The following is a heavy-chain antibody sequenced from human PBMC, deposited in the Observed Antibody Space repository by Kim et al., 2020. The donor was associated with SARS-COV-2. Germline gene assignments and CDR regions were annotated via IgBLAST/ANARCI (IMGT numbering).Heavy chain of an antibody. CDR3: AKMQYCALPDGCGFDP. V-gene: IGHV3-23*01. CDR2: IGGSGGTT. CDR1: GFTFSRYA. Sequence: GGSLRLSCAASGFTFSRYAMTWVRQAPGQGLEWVSGIGGSGGTTYYADSVKGRFTISRDNSKNTLYLHINILRAEDTAIYYCAKMQYCALPDGCGFDPWGQGTLVTVSS. D-gene: IGHD2-21*01. J-gene: IGHJ5*02.